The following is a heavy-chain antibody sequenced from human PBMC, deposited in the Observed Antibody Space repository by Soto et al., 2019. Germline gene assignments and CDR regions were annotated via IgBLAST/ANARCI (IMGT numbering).Heavy chain of an antibody. J-gene: IGHJ3*02. CDR3: ARLLAYCGGDCFSFAFEI. Sequence: EVQMVEYGGGLVQPRGSLRLSCAASGFTFSDHYMEWVRQAPGKRLEWVGRVRDKANSYTTDYAASVRGRFTISRDDSKNSLYLQMNSLKTEDTAVYYCARLLAYCGGDCFSFAFEIWGQGTMVTVSS. V-gene: IGHV3-72*01. CDR1: GFTFSDHY. CDR2: VRDKANSYTT. D-gene: IGHD2-21*02.